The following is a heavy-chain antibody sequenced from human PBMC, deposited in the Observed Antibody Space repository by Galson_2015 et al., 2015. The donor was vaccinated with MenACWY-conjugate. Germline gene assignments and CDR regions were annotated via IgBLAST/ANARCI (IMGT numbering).Heavy chain of an antibody. V-gene: IGHV5-51*01. CDR3: ARRLYGTGPDDGMDV. CDR2: IYPGDSDT. CDR1: GYSFTSYW. Sequence: QSGAEVKEPGESLKISCKGSGYSFTSYWIGWVRQMPGKGLEWMGIIYPGDSDTRYSPSFQGQVTISADKSISTAYLQWSSLKASDTAMYYCARRLYGTGPDDGMDVWGQGTTVTVSS. J-gene: IGHJ6*02. D-gene: IGHD1-1*01.